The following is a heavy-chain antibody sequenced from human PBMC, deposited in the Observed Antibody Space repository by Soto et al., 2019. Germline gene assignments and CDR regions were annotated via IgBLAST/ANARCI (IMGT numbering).Heavy chain of an antibody. Sequence: SLSLTCAISGDSVSSNSAAWNWIRQSPSRGLECLGRTYYRSKWYNDYAVSVKSRITINPATSKNQFSLKLKSVTPEDTAVYYCAREGIAVAGSLMGHYGMDVWGQGTTVTVSS. CDR1: GDSVSSNSAA. J-gene: IGHJ6*02. D-gene: IGHD6-19*01. V-gene: IGHV6-1*01. CDR2: TYYRSKWYN. CDR3: AREGIAVAGSLMGHYGMDV.